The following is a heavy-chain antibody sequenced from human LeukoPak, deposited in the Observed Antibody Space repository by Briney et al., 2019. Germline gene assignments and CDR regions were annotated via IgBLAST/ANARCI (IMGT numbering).Heavy chain of an antibody. CDR1: GRSISSSSDH. V-gene: IGHV4-39*01. D-gene: IGHD6-25*01. CDR2: IHFTGIT. CDR3: VRIAADHPKNYFRYGMDV. J-gene: IGHJ6*02. Sequence: SDTLPLIGTVSGRSISSSSDHGAGHRQPPEGAVQCFGRIHFTGITYYNLTLESRPTTSVDTSKAQFPLKLSSVTATDTAVFYCVRIAADHPKNYFRYGMDVWGQGTTVTVSS.